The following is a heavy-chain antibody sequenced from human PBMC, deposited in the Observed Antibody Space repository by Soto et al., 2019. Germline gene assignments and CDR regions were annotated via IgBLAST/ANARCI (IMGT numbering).Heavy chain of an antibody. CDR1: GFTFSSYA. J-gene: IGHJ4*02. CDR3: PRISGSFSRLYYLDC. Sequence: GGSLRLSCAASGFTFSSYAVHWVRQAPGKGLEWVASISYDGSSQYYADSAKGRCTIPGDKAKNTRDPQMNSLRAEDTAVYECPRISGSFSRLYYLDCWGQGTLVTVSS. CDR2: ISYDGSSQ. D-gene: IGHD1-26*01. V-gene: IGHV3-30-3*01.